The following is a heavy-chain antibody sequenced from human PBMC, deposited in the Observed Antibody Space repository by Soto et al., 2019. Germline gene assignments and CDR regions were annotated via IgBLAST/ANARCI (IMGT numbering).Heavy chain of an antibody. CDR2: INHSGST. V-gene: IGHV4-34*01. Sequence: QVQLQQWGAGLLKPSETLSLTCAVYGGSFSGYYWSWIRQPPGKGLVWIGEINHSGSTNYNPSLKSRVTISVDTSKNQFSLKLSSVTAADTAVYYCASRGPVAVAGPFDYWGQGTLVTVSS. D-gene: IGHD6-19*01. CDR3: ASRGPVAVAGPFDY. CDR1: GGSFSGYY. J-gene: IGHJ4*02.